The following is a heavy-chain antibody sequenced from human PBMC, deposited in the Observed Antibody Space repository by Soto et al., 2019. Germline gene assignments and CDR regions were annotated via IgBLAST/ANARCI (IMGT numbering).Heavy chain of an antibody. CDR2: IYYSGST. CDR1: GGSISSYY. V-gene: IGHV4-59*01. Sequence: QVQLQESGPGLVKPSETLSLTCTVSGGSISSYYWSWIRQPPGKGLEWIGYIYYSGSTNYNPSLTSRVTITVDTSKDQVTLKLSTVTAADTAVYYCAALPSIAVAGKFYCWGQGTLVTVSS. CDR3: AALPSIAVAGKFYC. J-gene: IGHJ4*02. D-gene: IGHD6-19*01.